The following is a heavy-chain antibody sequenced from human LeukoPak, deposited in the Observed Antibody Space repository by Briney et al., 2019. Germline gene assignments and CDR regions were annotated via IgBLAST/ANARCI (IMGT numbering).Heavy chain of an antibody. CDR3: ARDPYSSSWGLFDY. CDR2: INPNSGGT. D-gene: IGHD6-6*01. CDR1: GYTFTGYY. J-gene: IGHJ4*02. Sequence: GASVKVSCKASGYTFTGYYMHWVRQAPGQGLEWMGWINPNSGGTNYAQKFQGRVTMTRDTSISTAYMELSRLRSDDTAVYYCARDPYSSSWGLFDYWGQGTLVTVSS. V-gene: IGHV1-2*02.